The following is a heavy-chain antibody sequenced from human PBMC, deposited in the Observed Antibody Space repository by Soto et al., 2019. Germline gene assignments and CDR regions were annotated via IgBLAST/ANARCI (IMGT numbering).Heavy chain of an antibody. CDR3: AKANGYGDYGYYYYYYGMDV. CDR1: GFTFSSYA. D-gene: IGHD4-17*01. J-gene: IGHJ6*02. V-gene: IGHV3-23*01. CDR2: ISGSGGST. Sequence: QPGGSLRLSCAASGFTFSSYAMSWVRQAPGKGLEWVSAISGSGGSTYYADSVKGRFTISRDNSKNTLYLQMNSLRAEDTAVYYCAKANGYGDYGYYYYYYGMDVWGQGTTVTVSS.